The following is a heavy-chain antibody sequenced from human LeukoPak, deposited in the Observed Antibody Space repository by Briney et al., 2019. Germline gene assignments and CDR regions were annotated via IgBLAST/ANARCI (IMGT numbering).Heavy chain of an antibody. V-gene: IGHV1-46*01. CDR3: ARSGLQDY. CDR2: INPSGGST. J-gene: IGHJ4*02. D-gene: IGHD6-25*01. Sequence: ASVKVSCKASGGTFSSYAISWVRQAPGQGLEWMGIINPSGGSTSYAQKFQGRVTMTRDMSTSTVYMELSSLRSEDTAVYYCARSGLQDYWGQGTLVTVSS. CDR1: GGTFSSYA.